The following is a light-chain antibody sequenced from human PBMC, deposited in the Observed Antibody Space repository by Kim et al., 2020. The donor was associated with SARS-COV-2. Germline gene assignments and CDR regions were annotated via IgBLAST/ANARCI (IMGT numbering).Light chain of an antibody. CDR1: QSVLFSSNNKNY. Sequence: ATISCKSSQSVLFSSNNKNYLAWYQQKPGQPPTLLIYLSSTRPSGVPARFISGGSVTDFTLTISSLQAEDVAVYYCQQYYSTPLTFGHGTKVDIK. CDR3: QQYYSTPLT. CDR2: LSS. V-gene: IGKV4-1*01. J-gene: IGKJ1*01.